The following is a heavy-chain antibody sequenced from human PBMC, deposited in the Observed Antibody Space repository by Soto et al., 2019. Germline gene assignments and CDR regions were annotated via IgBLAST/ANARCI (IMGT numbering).Heavy chain of an antibody. V-gene: IGHV4-59*01. CDR2: IYYIGTT. D-gene: IGHD5-18*01. CDR3: ARRGSKYGANAFDI. J-gene: IGHJ3*02. CDR1: GGSISGYY. Sequence: SETLSLTCTVSGGSISGYYWNWIRQPPGKGLEYIGHIYYIGTTNYNPSLKSRATISVDTSKNQFSLKLTSVTAADTAVYFCARRGSKYGANAFDIWDQGTMVTAS.